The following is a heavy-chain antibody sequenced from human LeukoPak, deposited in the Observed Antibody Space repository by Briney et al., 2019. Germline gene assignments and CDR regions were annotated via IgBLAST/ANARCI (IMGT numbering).Heavy chain of an antibody. V-gene: IGHV3-66*01. CDR2: IYSGGST. J-gene: IGHJ4*02. CDR3: ARYSDRGEWYPCH. Sequence: GGSLRLSCAASGFTVSSKYMSWVRQAPGKGLEWVSVIYSGGSTYYADSVKGRFTLSRDNSKNTLYIQMNSVRAEDTAVYYCARYSDRGEWYPCHWGQGTLVTVSS. CDR1: GFTVSSKY. D-gene: IGHD3-3*01.